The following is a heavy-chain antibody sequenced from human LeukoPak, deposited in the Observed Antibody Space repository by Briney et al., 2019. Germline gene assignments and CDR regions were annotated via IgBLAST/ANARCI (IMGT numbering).Heavy chain of an antibody. CDR1: GYTFTSYY. V-gene: IGHV1-46*01. J-gene: IGHJ4*02. CDR3: ARAWRITMIVVDTALLDY. Sequence: ASVKVSCKASGYTFTSYYMHWVRQAPGQGLEWMGIINPSGGSTSYAQKFQGRVTMARDTSTSTVYMELSSLRSEDTAVYYCARAWRITMIVVDTALLDYWGQGTLVTVSS. D-gene: IGHD3-22*01. CDR2: INPSGGST.